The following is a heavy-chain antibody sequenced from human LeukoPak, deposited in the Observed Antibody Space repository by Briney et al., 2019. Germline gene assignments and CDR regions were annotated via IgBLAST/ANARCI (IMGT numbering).Heavy chain of an antibody. J-gene: IGHJ4*02. CDR3: AREDYYDSSGLVDY. CDR1: GYTFTSYD. Sequence: ASVKVSCKASGYTFTSYDINWVRQATGQGLEWMGWMNPNSGNTGYAQKLQGRVTMTTDTSTSTAYMELRSLRSDDTAVYYCAREDYYDSSGLVDYWGQGTLVTVSS. V-gene: IGHV1-8*01. CDR2: MNPNSGNT. D-gene: IGHD3-22*01.